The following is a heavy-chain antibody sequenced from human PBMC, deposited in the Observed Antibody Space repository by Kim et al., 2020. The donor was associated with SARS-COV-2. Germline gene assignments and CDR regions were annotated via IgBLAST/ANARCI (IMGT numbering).Heavy chain of an antibody. D-gene: IGHD3-22*01. Sequence: GGSLRLSCAASGFTFDDYAMHWVRQAPGKGLEWVSLISWDGGSTYYADSVKGRFTISRDNSKNSLYLQMNSLRAEDTALYYCAKDMMVNHYYDSSGYYGDAFDIWGEGTRVTVSS. CDR2: ISWDGGST. V-gene: IGHV3-43D*03. CDR1: GFTFDDYA. CDR3: AKDMMVNHYYDSSGYYGDAFDI. J-gene: IGHJ3*02.